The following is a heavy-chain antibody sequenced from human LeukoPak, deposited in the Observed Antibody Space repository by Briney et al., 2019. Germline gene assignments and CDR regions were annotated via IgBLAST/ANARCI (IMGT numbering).Heavy chain of an antibody. Sequence: GGSLRLSCAASGFTFRTYAMTWVRQAPGKGLEWVSSINGAGSSTHYEDSLKGRFTISRDNSKNTLYLQMTSLRAEDTAIYYCAKKRLTTTGREFDYWGQGTPVTVSS. CDR3: AKKRLTTTGREFDY. CDR1: GFTFRTYA. D-gene: IGHD1-1*01. J-gene: IGHJ4*02. CDR2: INGAGSST. V-gene: IGHV3-23*01.